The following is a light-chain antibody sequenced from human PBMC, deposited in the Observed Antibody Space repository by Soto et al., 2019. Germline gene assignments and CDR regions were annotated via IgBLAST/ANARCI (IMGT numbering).Light chain of an antibody. CDR3: ISYTSSSTWV. V-gene: IGLV2-14*01. CDR2: EAS. J-gene: IGLJ3*02. CDR1: SSDVGGYNY. Sequence: ALTQPASVSGSPGQSITISCTGTSSDVGGYNYVSWYQHHPGKAPKLMIYEASNRPSGVSDRFSGSRSGNTASLTISGLQAEDESDYYCISYTSSSTWVFGGGTKVTVL.